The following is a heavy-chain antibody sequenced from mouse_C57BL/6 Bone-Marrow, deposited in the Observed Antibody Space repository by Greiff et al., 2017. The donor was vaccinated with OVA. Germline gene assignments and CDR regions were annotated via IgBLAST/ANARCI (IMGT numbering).Heavy chain of an antibody. CDR3: TTKQEAMDY. CDR1: GFNIKDDY. V-gene: IGHV14-4*01. J-gene: IGHJ4*01. CDR2: IDPENGDP. Sequence: VQLQQSGAELVRPGASVKLSCTASGFNIKDDYMHWVKQRPEQGLEWIGWIDPENGDPESASKFQGKATITADTSSNTAYLQLSSLTSDDTAVYYCTTKQEAMDYWGQGTSVTVSS.